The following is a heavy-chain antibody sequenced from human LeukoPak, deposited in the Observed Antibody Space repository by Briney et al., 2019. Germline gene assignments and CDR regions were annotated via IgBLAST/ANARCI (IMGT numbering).Heavy chain of an antibody. V-gene: IGHV3-21*01. Sequence: GGSLRLSCAASGFTFSSYSMNWVRQAPGKGLEWVSSISSSSSYIYYADPVKGRFTISRDNANNSPHLQRNILRAEDPAAFSWSREREAASGLIDYWGQGTLVTVSS. D-gene: IGHD6-13*01. CDR2: ISSSSSYI. CDR1: GFTFSSYS. CDR3: SREREAASGLIDY. J-gene: IGHJ4*02.